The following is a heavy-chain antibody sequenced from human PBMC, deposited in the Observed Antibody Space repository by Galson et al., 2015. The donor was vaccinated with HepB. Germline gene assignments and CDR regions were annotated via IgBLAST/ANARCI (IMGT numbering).Heavy chain of an antibody. J-gene: IGHJ5*02. Sequence: SLRLSCAASGFTFSDYWMSWVRQAPGKGLEWVANINKDGSEKYYVDSVKGRFTISRDNAKNSLWLQMNGLRAEDTAVYYCARDRVVAGGGDWFDPWGQGTLVTVSS. V-gene: IGHV3-7*01. CDR2: INKDGSEK. CDR3: ARDRVVAGGGDWFDP. CDR1: GFTFSDYW. D-gene: IGHD6-13*01.